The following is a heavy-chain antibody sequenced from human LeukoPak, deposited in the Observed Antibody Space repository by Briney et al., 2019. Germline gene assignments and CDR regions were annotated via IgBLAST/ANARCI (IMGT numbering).Heavy chain of an antibody. J-gene: IGHJ3*02. Sequence: SVKVSCKASGYTFTNFDINWVRQATGQGLEWMGWMNPKTGNTGSAQKLQGRVTITGNTSISTAYMELSSLRSEDTAVYYCVRIDYSNAFDNWGQGTMVTVSS. D-gene: IGHD4-11*01. CDR2: MNPKTGNT. CDR3: VRIDYSNAFDN. V-gene: IGHV1-8*01. CDR1: GYTFTNFD.